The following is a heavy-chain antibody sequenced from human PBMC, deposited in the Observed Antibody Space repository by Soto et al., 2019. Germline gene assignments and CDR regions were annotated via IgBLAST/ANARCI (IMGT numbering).Heavy chain of an antibody. CDR2: VYHNGRT. CDR3: ARDHVVIVPAVDYSYYYGIDV. J-gene: IGHJ6*02. Sequence: PSETLELSCTVSGGYIGSYYWSWIRQTPGKGLELIGNVYHNGRTNYSPSFKSRVTIILDTSRNQFSLKLDSVTAADTAVYYCARDHVVIVPAVDYSYYYGIDVWGQGTTVTVSS. D-gene: IGHD2-2*01. CDR1: GGYIGSYY. V-gene: IGHV4-59*01.